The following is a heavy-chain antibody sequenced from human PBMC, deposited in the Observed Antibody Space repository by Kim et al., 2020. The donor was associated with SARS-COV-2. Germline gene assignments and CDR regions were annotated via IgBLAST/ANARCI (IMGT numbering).Heavy chain of an antibody. D-gene: IGHD3-10*01. CDR2: INPSGGST. CDR3: AREGTGEDYYGSGHLYNWFDP. V-gene: IGHV1-46*01. J-gene: IGHJ5*02. Sequence: ASVKVSCKASGYTFTSYYMHWVRQAPGQGLEWMGIINPSGGSTSYAQKFQGRVTMTRDTSTSTVYMELSSLRSEDTGVYYCAREGTGEDYYGSGHLYNWFDPWGQGTLVPVSS. CDR1: GYTFTSYY.